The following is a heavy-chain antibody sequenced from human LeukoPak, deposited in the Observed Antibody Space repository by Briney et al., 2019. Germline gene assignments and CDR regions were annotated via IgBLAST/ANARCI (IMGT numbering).Heavy chain of an antibody. D-gene: IGHD3-22*01. CDR3: AEALYDSSGYYSFDY. Sequence: GGSLRLSCAASGFTFSSYAMSWVRQAPGKGLEWVSGISGSGGSTYYADSVKGRFTISRDNSKNTLYLQMNGLRAEDTAAYYCAEALYDSSGYYSFDYWGQGTLVTVSS. J-gene: IGHJ4*02. CDR1: GFTFSSYA. CDR2: ISGSGGST. V-gene: IGHV3-23*01.